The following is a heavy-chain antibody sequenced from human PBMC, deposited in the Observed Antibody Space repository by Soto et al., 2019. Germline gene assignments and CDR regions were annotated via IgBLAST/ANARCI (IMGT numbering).Heavy chain of an antibody. CDR3: ARDVPANVVVPAATSL. CDR1: GGSISSGDYY. J-gene: IGHJ4*02. Sequence: SETLSLTCTVSGGSISSGDYYWSWIRQPPGKGLEWIGYIYYSGSTYYNPSLKSRVTISVDTSKNQFSLKLSSVTAADTAVYYCARDVPANVVVPAATSLWGQGTLVTVSS. V-gene: IGHV4-30-4*01. CDR2: IYYSGST. D-gene: IGHD2-2*01.